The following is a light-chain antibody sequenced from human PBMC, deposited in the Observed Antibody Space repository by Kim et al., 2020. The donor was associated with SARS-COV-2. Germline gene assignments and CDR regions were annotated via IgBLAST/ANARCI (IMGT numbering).Light chain of an antibody. V-gene: IGLV1-44*01. J-gene: IGLJ1*01. CDR1: SSNIGSNT. Sequence: ELTQPPSASGTPGQRVTISCSGSSSNIGSNTVNWYQQLPGTAPKLLIYSNNQRPSGVPDRFSGSKSGTSASLAISGLQSEDEADYYCAAWDDSLNGFVFGTGTKVTVL. CDR3: AAWDDSLNGFV. CDR2: SNN.